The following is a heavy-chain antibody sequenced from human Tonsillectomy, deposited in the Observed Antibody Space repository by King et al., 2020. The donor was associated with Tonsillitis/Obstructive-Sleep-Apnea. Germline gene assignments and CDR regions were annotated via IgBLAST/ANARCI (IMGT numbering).Heavy chain of an antibody. CDR2: VSSSSRSI. J-gene: IGHJ4*02. CDR1: GFTFSSYS. CDR3: ARGGAAARRSSFDY. V-gene: IGHV3-48*02. Sequence: VQLVESGGDLVQPGGSLRLSCAASGFTFSSYSMNWVRQAPGEGLEGVSYVSSSSRSIYYADSVKGRFTISRDNAKNSLYLQMKRLGDDDTAVYYCARGGAAARRSSFDYWGQGTLVTVSS. D-gene: IGHD6-25*01.